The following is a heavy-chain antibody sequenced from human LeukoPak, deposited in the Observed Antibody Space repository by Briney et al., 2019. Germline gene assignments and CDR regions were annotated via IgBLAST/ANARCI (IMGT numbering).Heavy chain of an antibody. CDR3: ARDPVRTYYDSSGYYKAVQASNWFDP. Sequence: SETLSLTCTVSGGSISSSSYYWGWIRQPPGKGLECIGSIYYSGSTYYNPSLKSRVTISVDTSKNQFSLKLSSVTAADTAVYYCARDPVRTYYDSSGYYKAVQASNWFDPWGQGTLVTVSS. CDR1: GGSISSSSYY. D-gene: IGHD3-22*01. J-gene: IGHJ5*02. CDR2: IYYSGST. V-gene: IGHV4-39*07.